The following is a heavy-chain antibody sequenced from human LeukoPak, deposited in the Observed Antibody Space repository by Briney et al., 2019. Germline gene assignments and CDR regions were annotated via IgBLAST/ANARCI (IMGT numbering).Heavy chain of an antibody. Sequence: SETLSLTCAVYGGSFSGYYWSWIRQPPGKGLEWIGEINHSGSTNYNPSLKSRVTISVDTSKNQFSLKLSSVTAADTAVYYCARDKRFGDCSGGSCYFHYWGQGTLVTVSS. CDR2: INHSGST. V-gene: IGHV4-34*01. CDR1: GGSFSGYY. J-gene: IGHJ4*02. D-gene: IGHD2-15*01. CDR3: ARDKRFGDCSGGSCYFHY.